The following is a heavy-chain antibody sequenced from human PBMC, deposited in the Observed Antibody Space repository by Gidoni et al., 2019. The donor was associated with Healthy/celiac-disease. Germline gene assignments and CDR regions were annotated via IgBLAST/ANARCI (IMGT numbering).Heavy chain of an antibody. CDR3: AKVGPNVDTAMGYYYGMDV. D-gene: IGHD5-18*01. CDR2: ISGSGGST. V-gene: IGHV3-23*01. Sequence: EVQLLESGGGLVQPGGSLRLSCAASGFTFSRYAMSWVRQAPGKGLEWVSAISGSGGSTYYADSVKGRFTISRDNSKNTLYLQMNSLRAEDTAVYYCAKVGPNVDTAMGYYYGMDVWGQGTTVTVSS. CDR1: GFTFSRYA. J-gene: IGHJ6*02.